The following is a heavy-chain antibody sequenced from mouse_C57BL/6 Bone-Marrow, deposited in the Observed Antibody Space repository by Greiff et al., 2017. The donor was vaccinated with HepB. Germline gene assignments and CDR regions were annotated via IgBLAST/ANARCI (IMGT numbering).Heavy chain of an antibody. CDR1: GYTFTSYG. Sequence: QVQLQQSGAELARPGASVKLSCKASGYTFTSYGISWVKQRTGQGLEWIGEIYPRSGNTYYNEKFKGKATLTADKSSSTAYMELRSLTSEDSAVYFCVNQQGHYYAMDYWGQGTSVTVSS. CDR2: IYPRSGNT. J-gene: IGHJ4*01. V-gene: IGHV1-81*01. CDR3: VNQQGHYYAMDY.